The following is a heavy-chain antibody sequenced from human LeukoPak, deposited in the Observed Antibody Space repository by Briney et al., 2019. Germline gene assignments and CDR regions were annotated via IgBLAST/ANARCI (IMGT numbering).Heavy chain of an antibody. J-gene: IGHJ4*02. V-gene: IGHV3-7*02. CDR1: GFSFSTYW. CDR3: VPGSH. Sequence: GGSLRLSCAASGFSFSTYWMNWVRQAPGKGLEWVANIKQDGSEKYYVASVKGRFTISRDNAKNSLSLQMNSLRAEDTALYYCVPGSHWGQGILVTVSS. D-gene: IGHD1-26*01. CDR2: IKQDGSEK.